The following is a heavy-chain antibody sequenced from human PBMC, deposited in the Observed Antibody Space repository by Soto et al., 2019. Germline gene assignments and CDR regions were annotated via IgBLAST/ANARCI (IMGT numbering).Heavy chain of an antibody. V-gene: IGHV3-23*01. CDR3: ANGRDGYKSAAFDI. CDR2: ISGSGGST. D-gene: IGHD5-18*01. CDR1: GFTFSSYD. J-gene: IGHJ3*02. Sequence: EVQLLESGGGLVQPGGSLRLSCAASGFTFSSYDMSWVRKAPGKGLEWVSAISGSGGSTYYADSVKGRFTISRDNSKNTLYLQMNSLRAEDTAVYYLANGRDGYKSAAFDIWGQVNIITVSS.